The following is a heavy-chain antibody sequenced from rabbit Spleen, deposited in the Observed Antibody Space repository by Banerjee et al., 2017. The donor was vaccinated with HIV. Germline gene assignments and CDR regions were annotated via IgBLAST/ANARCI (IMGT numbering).Heavy chain of an antibody. CDR1: GFSFSSSYY. D-gene: IGHD6-1*01. CDR3: ARDGYGGYGYAVQLNL. J-gene: IGHJ4*01. CDR2: MYPDGVGST. Sequence: QSLEESGGDMVKPGASLTLTCTASGFSFSSSYYMCWVRQAPGKGLEWIGCMYPDGVGSTAYASWAKGRFTISKTSSTTVTLQMTSLTAADTATYFCARDGYGGYGYAVQLNLWGPGTLVTVS. V-gene: IGHV1S40*01.